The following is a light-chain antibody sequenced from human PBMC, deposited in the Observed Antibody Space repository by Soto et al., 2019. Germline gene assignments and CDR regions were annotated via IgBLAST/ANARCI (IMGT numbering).Light chain of an antibody. Sequence: QSVLTQPASVSGSPGQSITISCTETSGDVGAFKYVSWYQHHPGTAPKLIIYEVTHRPSGVSNRFSGSKSGSTASLTISGLQPEDEADYYCSSHTSSRTYVFGTGTKVTVL. V-gene: IGLV2-14*01. CDR3: SSHTSSRTYV. CDR1: SGDVGAFKY. J-gene: IGLJ1*01. CDR2: EVT.